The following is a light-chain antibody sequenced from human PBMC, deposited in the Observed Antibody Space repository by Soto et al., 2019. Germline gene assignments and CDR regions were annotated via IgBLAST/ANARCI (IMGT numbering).Light chain of an antibody. CDR1: QSLLSPSTNKNY. J-gene: IGKJ2*01. V-gene: IGKV4-1*01. CDR2: GAS. Sequence: DIVMTQSPDSLGVSLGERATINCKSSQSLLSPSTNKNYLAWYQQKPGQPPKLLIYGASTRESGVPDRFSGSGSGTDFTLTISSLQAEDVAVYYCQHYYSTPYTFGQGTKLEIK. CDR3: QHYYSTPYT.